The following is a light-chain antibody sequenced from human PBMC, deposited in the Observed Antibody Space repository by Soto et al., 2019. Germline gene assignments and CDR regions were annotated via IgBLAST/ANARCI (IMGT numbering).Light chain of an antibody. CDR3: QSYDSSLSGVV. CDR1: SSNIGAGYE. CDR2: ANI. Sequence: QAVVTQPPSVSGAPGQRVTISCTGSSSNIGAGYEVHWYQHLPGTAPKLLIYANINRPSGVPDRFSASKSGTSASLAITGLQAEDEADYYCQSYDSSLSGVVFGRGTKLTVL. V-gene: IGLV1-40*01. J-gene: IGLJ3*02.